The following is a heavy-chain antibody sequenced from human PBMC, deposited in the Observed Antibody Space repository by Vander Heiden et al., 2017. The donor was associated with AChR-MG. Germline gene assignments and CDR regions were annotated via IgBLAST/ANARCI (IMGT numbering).Heavy chain of an antibody. CDR3: ARWGYYGDPYYYYYMDV. D-gene: IGHD4-17*01. J-gene: IGHJ6*03. CDR2: ISSDGSST. Sequence: EVQLVESGGGLVQPGGSLRLSCAASRFTFSSYWMHWVRQAPGKGLVWVSRISSDGSSTSYADSVKGRFTISRDNAKNTLYLQMNSLRAEDTAVYYCARWGYYGDPYYYYYMDVWGKGTTVTVSS. CDR1: RFTFSSYW. V-gene: IGHV3-74*01.